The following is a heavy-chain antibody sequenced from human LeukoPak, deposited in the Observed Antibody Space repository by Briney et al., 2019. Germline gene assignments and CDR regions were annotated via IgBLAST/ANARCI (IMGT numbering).Heavy chain of an antibody. V-gene: IGHV1-2*02. CDR3: AREDSSGYDY. J-gene: IGHJ4*02. Sequence: ASVKVSCKPSLYTLTGYYRQAVRHAPEQGLEWMGWINPNSGGTNYAQNLQGRVTMTRDTSISTAYMEVSRLRSDDTTVYYCAREDSSGYDYWGQGTLVTVSS. CDR2: INPNSGGT. CDR1: LYTLTGYY. D-gene: IGHD3-22*01.